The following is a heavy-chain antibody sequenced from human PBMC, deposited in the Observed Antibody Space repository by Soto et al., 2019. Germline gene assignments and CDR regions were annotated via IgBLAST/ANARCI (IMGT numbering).Heavy chain of an antibody. CDR1: GYTFTGYY. D-gene: IGHD3-3*01. V-gene: IGHV1-2*02. Sequence: SVKVSCKASGYTFTGYYMHWVRQAPGQGLEWMGWINPNSGGTNYAQKFQGRVTMTRDTSISTAYMELSRLRSDDTAVYYCARDYDFWSGYYYFDYWGQGTLVTVSS. CDR2: INPNSGGT. CDR3: ARDYDFWSGYYYFDY. J-gene: IGHJ4*02.